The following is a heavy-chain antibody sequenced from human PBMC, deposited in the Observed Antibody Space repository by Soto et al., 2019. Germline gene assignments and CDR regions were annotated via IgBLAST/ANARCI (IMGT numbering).Heavy chain of an antibody. J-gene: IGHJ6*01. V-gene: IGHV4-59*01. D-gene: IGHD2-2*01. CDR2: ISFSGST. CDR1: GASISSYS. Sequence: VQLQESGPGLVKPSGTFSLPGRISGASISSYSWNWIRQAPGKGWEGIGFISFSGSTNYNPALTSRVTISVDTSKDQISLRLNSVTAADTAVYYCARVQSTSWGYYYAVDVWGQGTTVTVSS. CDR3: ARVQSTSWGYYYAVDV.